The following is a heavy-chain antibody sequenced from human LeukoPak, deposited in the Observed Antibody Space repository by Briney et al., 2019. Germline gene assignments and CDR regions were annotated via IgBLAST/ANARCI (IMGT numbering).Heavy chain of an antibody. V-gene: IGHV1-24*01. CDR1: GYTLTELS. J-gene: IGHJ4*02. Sequence: ASVKVSCKVSGYTLTELSMHWVRQAPGKGLEWMGGFDPEDGETIYAQKFQGRVTMTEDTSTDTAYMELSSLRSEDTAVYYCATGNDYVWGSYRHPYHFDYWGQGTLVTVSS. CDR3: ATGNDYVWGSYRHPYHFDY. CDR2: FDPEDGET. D-gene: IGHD3-16*02.